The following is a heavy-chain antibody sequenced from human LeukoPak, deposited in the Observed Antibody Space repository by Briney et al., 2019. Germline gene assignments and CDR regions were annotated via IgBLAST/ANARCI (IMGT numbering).Heavy chain of an antibody. J-gene: IGHJ4*02. V-gene: IGHV1-69*06. D-gene: IGHD6-19*01. Sequence: ASVKVSCKASGYTFTSYYMHWVRQAPGQGLEWMGGIIPIFGTANYAQKFQGRVTITADKSTSTAYMELSSLRSEDTAVYYCARDGSVSSGWCFDYWGQGTLVTVSS. CDR2: IIPIFGTA. CDR1: GYTFTSYY. CDR3: ARDGSVSSGWCFDY.